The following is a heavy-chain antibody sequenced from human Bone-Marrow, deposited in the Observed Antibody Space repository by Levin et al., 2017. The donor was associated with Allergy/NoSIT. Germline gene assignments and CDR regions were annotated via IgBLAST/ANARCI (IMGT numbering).Heavy chain of an antibody. Sequence: SETLSLTCDVSGYSVSSGYYWAWVRQPPGKGLQWIGGVYSTGDSYYNPSLGGRVAISVFSSKNQFSLTFTSVTAADTAISYCASARYCVQAVRLDFWGQGSLVTVSS. CDR2: VYSTGDS. CDR1: GYSVSSGYY. CDR3: ASARYCVQAVRLDF. D-gene: IGHD2-15*01. J-gene: IGHJ4*02. V-gene: IGHV4-38-2*01.